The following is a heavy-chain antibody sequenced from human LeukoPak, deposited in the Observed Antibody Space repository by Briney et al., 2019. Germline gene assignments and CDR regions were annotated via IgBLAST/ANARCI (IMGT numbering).Heavy chain of an antibody. CDR3: ARVIGDYYGSGAPYWFDP. J-gene: IGHJ5*02. V-gene: IGHV3-7*01. CDR2: IKQDGSEK. CDR1: GFTFSSYW. D-gene: IGHD3-10*01. Sequence: GGSLRLSCAASGFTFSSYWMSWVRQAPGKGLEWVANIKQDGSEKYYVDSVKGRFTISRDNAKNSLYLQMNSLRAEDTAVYYCARVIGDYYGSGAPYWFDPWGQGTLVTVSS.